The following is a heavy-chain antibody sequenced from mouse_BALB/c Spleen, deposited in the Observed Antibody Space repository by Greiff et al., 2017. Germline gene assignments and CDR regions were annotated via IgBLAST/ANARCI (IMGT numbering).Heavy chain of an antibody. D-gene: IGHD1-1*01. Sequence: VQLQQSGAELAKPGASVKMSCKASGYTFTSYWMHWVKQRPGQGLEWIGYINPSTGYTEYNQKFKDKATLTADKSSSTAYMQLSSLTSEDSAVYYCARITTVGSMGYWGQRTSVTGSS. CDR2: INPSTGYT. J-gene: IGHJ4*01. CDR1: GYTFTSYW. CDR3: ARITTVGSMGY. V-gene: IGHV1-7*01.